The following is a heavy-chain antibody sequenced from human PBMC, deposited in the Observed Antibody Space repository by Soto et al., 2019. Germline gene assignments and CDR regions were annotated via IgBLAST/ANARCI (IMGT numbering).Heavy chain of an antibody. Sequence: PGGSLRLSCAASGFTFSSALMSWVRQAPGKGLKWVGRIKSKTDGGTTDYAAPVKGRFTISRDDSKNTLFLQMNSLKTEDTAVYYCTTDRPNYDFWSGYYRSWGQGTLVTVSS. CDR2: IKSKTDGGTT. D-gene: IGHD3-3*01. CDR1: GFTFSSAL. V-gene: IGHV3-15*07. J-gene: IGHJ5*02. CDR3: TTDRPNYDFWSGYYRS.